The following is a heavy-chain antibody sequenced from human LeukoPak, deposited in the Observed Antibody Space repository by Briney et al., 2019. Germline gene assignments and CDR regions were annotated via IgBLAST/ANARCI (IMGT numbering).Heavy chain of an antibody. J-gene: IGHJ3*02. CDR1: RFTLSSYA. CDR2: ISGSGVGT. D-gene: IGHD6-13*01. CDR3: AKDAVPYSSSWYLGHDAFDI. V-gene: IGHV3-23*01. Sequence: PGGSLRLSCAASRFTLSSYAVSWVRQAPGMGLEWVSGISGSGVGTFYADSVKGRFTISRDNSKNTLYLKVNSLRAEDTAVYYCAKDAVPYSSSWYLGHDAFDIWGQGTMVTVSS.